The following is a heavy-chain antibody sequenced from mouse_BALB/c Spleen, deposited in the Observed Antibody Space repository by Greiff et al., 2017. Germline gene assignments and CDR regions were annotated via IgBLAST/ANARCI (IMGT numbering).Heavy chain of an antibody. Sequence: QVQLQQSGPSLVQPSQSLSITCTVSGFSLTSYGVHWVRQSPGKGLEWLGVIWRGGSTDYNAAFMSRLSITKDNSKSQVFFKMNSLQADDTAIYYCAKSKYGNFYYAMDYWGQGTSVTVSS. CDR2: IWRGGST. D-gene: IGHD2-10*02. CDR1: GFSLTSYG. CDR3: AKSKYGNFYYAMDY. J-gene: IGHJ4*01. V-gene: IGHV2-5-1*01.